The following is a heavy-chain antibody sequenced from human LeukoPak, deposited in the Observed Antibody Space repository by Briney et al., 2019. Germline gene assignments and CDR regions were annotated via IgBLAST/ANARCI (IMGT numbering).Heavy chain of an antibody. CDR3: ARGEWLQADFDY. D-gene: IGHD5-24*01. V-gene: IGHV1-24*01. J-gene: IGHJ4*02. Sequence: GASVKVSCKVSGYTLTELSMHWVRQAPGKGLEWMGGFDPEDGETIYAQKFQGRVTMTEDTSTDTAYMVLSSLRSEDTAVYYCARGEWLQADFDYWGQGTLVTVSS. CDR2: FDPEDGET. CDR1: GYTLTELS.